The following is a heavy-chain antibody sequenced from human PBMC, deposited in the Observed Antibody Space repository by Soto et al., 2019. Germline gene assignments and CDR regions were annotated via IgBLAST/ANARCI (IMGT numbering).Heavy chain of an antibody. CDR2: IYYRGST. D-gene: IGHD6-13*01. Sequence: ETRSVAGPVSGVSVSSGSYYWSWIREPSGKGLEWIGYIYYRGSTNYNPPLKSRVTISVDTAKNQFSLKQSSLTAADTAVYYCARVNPEQQLVRGAFDIWGQGTMVTVS. V-gene: IGHV4-61*01. CDR1: GVSVSSGSYY. J-gene: IGHJ3*02. CDR3: ARVNPEQQLVRGAFDI.